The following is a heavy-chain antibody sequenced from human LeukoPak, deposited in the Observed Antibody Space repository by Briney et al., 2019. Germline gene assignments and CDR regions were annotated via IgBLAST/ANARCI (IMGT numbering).Heavy chain of an antibody. D-gene: IGHD1-14*01. CDR3: VKGIDRTKSPAGCYYFCR. Sequence: PGRSLSLSCAASGFNFDDYAMHWVRQAPGKGLEWVSGIGYRTGVIDHADSVKGRFTISRDNAKNSLYLQMNSLRPEDTAFYYCVKGIDRTKSPAGCYYFCRWGQLILVTVSS. CDR1: GFNFDDYA. CDR2: IGYRTGVI. J-gene: IGHJ4*02. V-gene: IGHV3-9*01.